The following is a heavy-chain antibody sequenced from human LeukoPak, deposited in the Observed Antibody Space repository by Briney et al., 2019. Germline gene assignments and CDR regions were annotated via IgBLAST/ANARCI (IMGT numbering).Heavy chain of an antibody. V-gene: IGHV4-34*01. CDR2: SNDSGGT. CDR1: GGTFSGYY. Sequence: SETLSLTCAVYGGTFSGYYWSWIRQPPGKRLEWVGESNDSGGTNYNPSLKSRVTISADKSKNQVSLKLTSVTAADTAVYYCAREEYCGGDCHTRPFDYWGQGTLVTVS. D-gene: IGHD2-21*02. CDR3: AREEYCGGDCHTRPFDY. J-gene: IGHJ4*02.